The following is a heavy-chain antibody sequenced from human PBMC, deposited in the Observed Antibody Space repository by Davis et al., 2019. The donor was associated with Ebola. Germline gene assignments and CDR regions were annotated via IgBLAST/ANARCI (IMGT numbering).Heavy chain of an antibody. J-gene: IGHJ4*02. Sequence: SLKISCAASGFTFRDYYMSWVRQAPGKGLEWISCINHSGDSIFYADFVKGRFTMSRDNAKNFLYLQLSSLRADDTAMYYCARNSAPPDYWGQGALVTVSS. CDR3: ARNSAPPDY. CDR1: GFTFRDYY. D-gene: IGHD6-6*01. V-gene: IGHV3-11*01. CDR2: INHSGDSI.